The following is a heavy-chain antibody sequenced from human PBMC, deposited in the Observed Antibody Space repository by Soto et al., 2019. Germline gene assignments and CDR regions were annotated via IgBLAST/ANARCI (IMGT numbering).Heavy chain of an antibody. D-gene: IGHD6-13*01. J-gene: IGHJ6*02. CDR2: IRSKANSYAT. V-gene: IGHV3-73*01. CDR1: GFTFSGSA. CDR3: TRQARSRHPSPGMDV. Sequence: GGSLRLSCAASGFTFSGSAMHWVRQASGKGLEWVGRIRSKANSYATAYAASVKGRFTISRDDSKNTAYLQMNSLKTEDTAVYYCTRQARSRHPSPGMDVWGQGTPVTVSS.